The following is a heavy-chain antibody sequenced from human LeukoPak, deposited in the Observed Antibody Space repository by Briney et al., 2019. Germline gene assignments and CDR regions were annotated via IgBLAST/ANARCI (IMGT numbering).Heavy chain of an antibody. Sequence: PSETLSLTCAVSGGSISSGGYSWGWIRQPPGKGLEWIGYIYHSGSTYYNPSLKSRVTISVDRSKNQFSLRLTSVTAADTAVYYCAREGYYDSSGYNWFDPWGQGTLVTVSS. CDR1: GGSISSGGYS. CDR3: AREGYYDSSGYNWFDP. J-gene: IGHJ5*02. CDR2: IYHSGST. V-gene: IGHV4-30-2*01. D-gene: IGHD3-22*01.